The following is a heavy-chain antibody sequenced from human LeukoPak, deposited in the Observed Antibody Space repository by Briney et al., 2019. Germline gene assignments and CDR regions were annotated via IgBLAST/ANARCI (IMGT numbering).Heavy chain of an antibody. D-gene: IGHD4-11*01. Sequence: SETLSLTCTVSGGSISTGDYYWSWIRQPPGKGLEWIGYIYYSGSTYYNPSLRSRVTISVDTSKNQFSLKLSSVTAADTAVYYCARGNDYPNYYYMDVWGKGTTVTVSS. V-gene: IGHV4-30-4*02. CDR1: GGSISTGDYY. J-gene: IGHJ6*03. CDR3: ARGNDYPNYYYMDV. CDR2: IYYSGST.